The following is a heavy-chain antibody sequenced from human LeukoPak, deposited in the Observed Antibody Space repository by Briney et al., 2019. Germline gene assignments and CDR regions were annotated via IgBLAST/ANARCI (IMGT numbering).Heavy chain of an antibody. CDR3: ARLSLDRLDY. CDR1: GGSFSGSC. CDR2: INHSAIT. Sequence: TSETLSLTCAVYGGSFSGSCWSWLRQPPGKGLEWLAEINHSAITNYNPSLKSRVTTSVHTSKNQFSLSLISVTAADTAVYYCARLSLDRLDYWGQGTLVTVTS. V-gene: IGHV4-34*01. J-gene: IGHJ4*02. D-gene: IGHD2/OR15-2a*01.